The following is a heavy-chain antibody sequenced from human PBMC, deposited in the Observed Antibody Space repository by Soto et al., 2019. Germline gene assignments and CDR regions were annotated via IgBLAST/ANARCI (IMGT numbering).Heavy chain of an antibody. CDR3: ASLPSHYDFWSGYPDTQPHFDY. Sequence: PGESLKISCKGSGYSFTSYWIGWVRQMPGKGLEWMGIIYPGDSDTRYSPSFQGQVTISADKSISTAYLQWSSLKASDTAMYYCASLPSHYDFWSGYPDTQPHFDYWGQGTLVTVSS. CDR1: GYSFTSYW. V-gene: IGHV5-51*01. D-gene: IGHD3-3*01. CDR2: IYPGDSDT. J-gene: IGHJ4*02.